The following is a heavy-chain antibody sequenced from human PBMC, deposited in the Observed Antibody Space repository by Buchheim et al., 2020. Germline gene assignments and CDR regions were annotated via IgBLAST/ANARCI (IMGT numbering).Heavy chain of an antibody. D-gene: IGHD3-9*01. CDR3: ARAGSYYDILTGYFNFYYYGMDV. CDR1: GGSISSGGYS. CDR2: IYHSGST. V-gene: IGHV4-30-2*01. J-gene: IGHJ6*02. Sequence: QVQLRESGPGLLKPSQTLSLTCAVSGGSISSGGYSWSWIRQPPGKGLEWIGYIYHSGSTYYNPSLKSRVTISVDRSKNQFSLKLSSVTAADTAVYYCARAGSYYDILTGYFNFYYYGMDVWGQGTT.